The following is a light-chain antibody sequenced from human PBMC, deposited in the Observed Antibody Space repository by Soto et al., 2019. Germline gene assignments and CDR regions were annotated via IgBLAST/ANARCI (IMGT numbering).Light chain of an antibody. J-gene: IGKJ1*01. V-gene: IGKV3D-20*01. Sequence: EIVLTQSPATLSLSPGERVTLSCGASQSLSNSYLAWYQQKPGLAPRLLIYDASCLAPGIPDRFSGSGSGTDFTHTISRLEPEDFAGYYCQQYGSSTRTFGQGTKVEIK. CDR3: QQYGSSTRT. CDR1: QSLSNSY. CDR2: DAS.